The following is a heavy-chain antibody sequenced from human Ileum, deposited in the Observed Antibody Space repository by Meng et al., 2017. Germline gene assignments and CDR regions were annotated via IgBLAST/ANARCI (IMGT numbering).Heavy chain of an antibody. J-gene: IGHJ4*02. CDR1: GHSISSNYR. Sequence: SETLSLTCTVSGHSISSNYRGGWIRQPPGKGLEWIGTIHHSGITYYNLSLKSRITISIDSSKNHFSLRLTSVTAADTAVYYYATYTSGSYVDYWGQGTLVTVSS. CDR2: IHHSGIT. CDR3: ATYTSGSYVDY. D-gene: IGHD3-10*01. V-gene: IGHV4-38-2*02.